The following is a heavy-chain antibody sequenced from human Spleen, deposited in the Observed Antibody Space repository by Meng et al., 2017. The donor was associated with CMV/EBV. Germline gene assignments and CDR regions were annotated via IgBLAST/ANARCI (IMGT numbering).Heavy chain of an antibody. CDR3: ARDLNLGKVVYYYYGMDV. J-gene: IGHJ6*02. Sequence: GESLKISCAASAFIFSDYYMSWVRQAPGKGLEWVSSISSSSSYIYYADSVKGRFTISRDNAKNSLYLQMNSLRAEDTAVYYCARDLNLGKVVYYYYGMDVWGQGTTVTVSS. CDR1: AFIFSDYY. CDR2: ISSSSSYI. V-gene: IGHV3-21*01. D-gene: IGHD2-15*01.